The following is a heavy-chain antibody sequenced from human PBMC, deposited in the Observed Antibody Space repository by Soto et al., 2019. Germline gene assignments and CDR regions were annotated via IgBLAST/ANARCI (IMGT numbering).Heavy chain of an antibody. V-gene: IGHV3-23*01. CDR3: AKADGQQWLIPHLDN. D-gene: IGHD6-19*01. CDR2: ISCCGGSA. Sequence: EVQLLESGGGVVQPGGSLRLSCVASGFNFKKFAMAWVCQAAGEGLEWVSGISCCGGSASYADSVKGRFSIARDDSKNTVSLQLNSLRVEDTAQYYCAKADGQQWLIPHLDNWGQGTLISVSS. J-gene: IGHJ4*02. CDR1: GFNFKKFA.